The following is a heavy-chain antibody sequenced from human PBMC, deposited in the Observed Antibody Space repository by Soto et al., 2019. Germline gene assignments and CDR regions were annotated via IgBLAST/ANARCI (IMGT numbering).Heavy chain of an antibody. CDR2: IYSGGST. J-gene: IGHJ4*02. D-gene: IGHD6-6*01. V-gene: IGHV3-66*01. CDR3: ARASTARRLYDY. CDR1: GFTVSSNY. Sequence: EVQLVESGGGLVQPGGSLSLSCAASGFTVSSNYMRWVRQAPGKGLEWVPVIYSGGSTYYADSVKGRSTISRDNSKNTLNHQKNSLRAEDTAVYYCARASTARRLYDYWGQGTRVTVCS.